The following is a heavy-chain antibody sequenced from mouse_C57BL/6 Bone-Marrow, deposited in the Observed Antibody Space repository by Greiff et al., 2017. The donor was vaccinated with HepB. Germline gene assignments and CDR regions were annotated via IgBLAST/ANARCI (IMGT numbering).Heavy chain of an antibody. J-gene: IGHJ4*01. Sequence: VQLQQPGAELVKPGASVKLSCKASGYTFTSYWMQWVKQRPGQGLEWIGEIDPSDSYTNYNQKFKGKATLTVDTSSSTAYMQISSLTSEDSAVYYCARKLRLQAMDYWGQGTSVTVSS. D-gene: IGHD3-2*02. CDR3: ARKLRLQAMDY. CDR1: GYTFTSYW. V-gene: IGHV1-50*01. CDR2: IDPSDSYT.